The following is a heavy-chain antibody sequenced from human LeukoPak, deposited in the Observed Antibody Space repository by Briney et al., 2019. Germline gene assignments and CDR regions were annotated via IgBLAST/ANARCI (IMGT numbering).Heavy chain of an antibody. V-gene: IGHV3-53*01. CDR2: YTGGGR. Sequence: YTGGGRYYADSVRGRFTISRDTSKNMVFLQMNSLRVEDTAVYYCARGIDYWGRGTLVTVSS. CDR3: ARGIDY. J-gene: IGHJ4*02.